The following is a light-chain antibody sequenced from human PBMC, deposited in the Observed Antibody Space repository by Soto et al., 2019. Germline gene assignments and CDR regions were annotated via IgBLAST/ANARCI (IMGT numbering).Light chain of an antibody. V-gene: IGKV1-39*01. CDR1: QNIRNS. CDR2: STS. Sequence: DIQMTQAPSSLSASVGDRVNITCRASQNIRNSLNWYQQKPGKAPKLLISSTSSLQSGVPSRFSGSGSGTDFTLTISSLQPEDFSRYSCPQTFITPSITFGQGTRLEI. J-gene: IGKJ5*01. CDR3: PQTFITPSIT.